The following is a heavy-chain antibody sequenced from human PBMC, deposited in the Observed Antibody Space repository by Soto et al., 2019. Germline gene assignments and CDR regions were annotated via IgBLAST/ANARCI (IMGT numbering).Heavy chain of an antibody. D-gene: IGHD6-13*01. CDR3: ARDRGSSSSKGAHYYYYYMDV. J-gene: IGHJ6*03. Sequence: PSQTLSLTCAISGDSVSSNSAAWNWIRQSPSRGLEWLGRTYYRSKWYNDYAVSVKSRITINPDTSKNQFSLQLNSVTPEDTAVYYCARDRGSSSSKGAHYYYYYMDVWGKGTTVTVSS. CDR1: GDSVSSNSAA. CDR2: TYYRSKWYN. V-gene: IGHV6-1*01.